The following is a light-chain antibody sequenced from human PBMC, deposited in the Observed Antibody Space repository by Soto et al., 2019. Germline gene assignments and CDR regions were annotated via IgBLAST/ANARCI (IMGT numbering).Light chain of an antibody. CDR3: QQYGSSTTMYT. J-gene: IGKJ2*01. V-gene: IGKV3-20*01. Sequence: EIVLTQSPGTLSLSPGERATLSCRASQSVSSSYLAWYQQKPGQAPRLLIYGASSRATGIPDRFSGSGSGTDFTLTISRLEPEDFAVYYCQQYGSSTTMYTFGPGTKLEIK. CDR1: QSVSSSY. CDR2: GAS.